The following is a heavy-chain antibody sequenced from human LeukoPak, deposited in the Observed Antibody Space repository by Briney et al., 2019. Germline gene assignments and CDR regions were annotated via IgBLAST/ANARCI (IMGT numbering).Heavy chain of an antibody. CDR2: IYHSGST. J-gene: IGHJ4*02. D-gene: IGHD6-6*01. V-gene: IGHV4-4*02. Sequence: SGTLSLTCAVSGGSISSNNWWSWVRQPPGKGLEWIGEIYHSGSTNYNPSLKSRVTISVDKSKNQFSLKLSSVTAADTAVYYCAGSKYSSPQLPDYWGQGTLVTVSS. CDR1: GGSISSNNW. CDR3: AGSKYSSPQLPDY.